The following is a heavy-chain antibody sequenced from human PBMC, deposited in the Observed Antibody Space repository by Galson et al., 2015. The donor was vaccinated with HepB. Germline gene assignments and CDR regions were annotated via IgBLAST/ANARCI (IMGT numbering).Heavy chain of an antibody. CDR2: IYYSGST. V-gene: IGHV4-31*03. CDR1: GGSISSGGYY. J-gene: IGHJ4*02. CDR3: ARGSRRIYDSSGRSPAFDY. Sequence: TLSLTCTVSGGSISSGGYYWSWIRQHPGRGLEWIGYIYYSGSTYYNPSLKSRVTISVDTSKNQFSLKLSSVTAADTAVYYCARGSRRIYDSSGRSPAFDYWGQGTLVTVSS. D-gene: IGHD3-22*01.